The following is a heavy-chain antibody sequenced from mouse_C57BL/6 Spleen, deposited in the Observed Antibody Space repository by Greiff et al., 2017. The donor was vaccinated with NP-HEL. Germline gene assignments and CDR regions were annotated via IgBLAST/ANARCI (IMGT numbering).Heavy chain of an antibody. D-gene: IGHD1-1*01. J-gene: IGHJ4*01. V-gene: IGHV3-1*01. CDR3: ARDSYYGAMDY. CDR1: GYSITSGYD. Sequence: DVKLQESGPGMVKPSQSLSLTCTVTGYSITSGYDWHWIRHFPGNKLEWMGYISYSGSTNYNPSLKSRISITHDTSKNHFFLKLNSVTTEDTATYYCARDSYYGAMDYWGQGTSVTVSS. CDR2: ISYSGST.